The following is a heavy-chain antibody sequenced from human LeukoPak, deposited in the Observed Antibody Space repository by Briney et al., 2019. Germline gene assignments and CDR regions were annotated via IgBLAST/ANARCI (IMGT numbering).Heavy chain of an antibody. CDR2: TYYKSKWYN. CDR3: ARDPSGGFRWYFDL. Sequence: SQTLSLTCGISGDSVSSSSATWNWFRESPSRGLEWLARTYYKSKWYNDYAVSVKSRITISPETSRNQFSLQLSSVTPDDTAVYYCARDPSGGFRWYFDLWGRGTLVTVSS. V-gene: IGHV6-1*01. D-gene: IGHD2-15*01. CDR1: GDSVSSSSAT. J-gene: IGHJ2*01.